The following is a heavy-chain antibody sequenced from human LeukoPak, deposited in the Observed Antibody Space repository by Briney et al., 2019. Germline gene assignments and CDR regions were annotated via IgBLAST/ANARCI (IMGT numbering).Heavy chain of an antibody. Sequence: PGGSLRLSCAASGFTFSSYSMNWVRQAPGKGLEWVSYISSSSTIYYADSVKGRFTISRDNAKNSLYLQMNSLRAEDTAVYYCARDRAARNDYYDSSGYYFWGQGTLVTVSS. CDR2: ISSSSTI. CDR3: ARDRAARNDYYDSSGYYF. J-gene: IGHJ4*02. CDR1: GFTFSSYS. D-gene: IGHD3-22*01. V-gene: IGHV3-48*01.